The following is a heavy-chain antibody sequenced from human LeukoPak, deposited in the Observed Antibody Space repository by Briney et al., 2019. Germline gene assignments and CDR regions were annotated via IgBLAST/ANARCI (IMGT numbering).Heavy chain of an antibody. D-gene: IGHD6-13*01. CDR2: IYSGGST. V-gene: IGHV3-66*01. Sequence: GGSLRLSCAASGFTVSSNYMSWVRQAPGKGLEWVSVIYSGGSTYYADSVKGRFTISRDNSKNSLYLQMNSLRAEDTAVYYCAREPGIAAAGTRFYYYYGMDVWGQGTTVTVSS. CDR1: GFTVSSNY. CDR3: AREPGIAAAGTRFYYYYGMDV. J-gene: IGHJ6*02.